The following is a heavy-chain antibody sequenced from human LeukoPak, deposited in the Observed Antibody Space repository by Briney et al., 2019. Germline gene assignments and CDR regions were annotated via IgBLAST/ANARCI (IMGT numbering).Heavy chain of an antibody. V-gene: IGHV1-58*02. CDR1: GFTVTSSA. J-gene: IGHJ6*04. CDR2: IVVGSGNT. Sequence: SVNFSCKASGFTVTSSAIQWVRQARGQRREWIGWIVVGSGNTNYAQKFQERVTITRDMSTSTAYMELSSLRSDDNAVYYCAAGQLEWFGQLGVMDVWGKGTTVTVSS. D-gene: IGHD3-10*01. CDR3: AAGQLEWFGQLGVMDV.